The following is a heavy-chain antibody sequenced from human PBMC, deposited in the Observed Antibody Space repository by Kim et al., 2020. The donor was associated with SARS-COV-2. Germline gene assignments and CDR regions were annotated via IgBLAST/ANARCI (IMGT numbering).Heavy chain of an antibody. D-gene: IGHD6-19*01. CDR1: GYTFTSYG. Sequence: ASVKVSCKASGYTFTSYGISWVRQAPGQGLEWMGWISAYNGNTNYAQKRQGRVTMTTDTSTSTAYMELRSLRSDDTAVYYCARDRSGSGWYGHFQHWGQGPLVTVSS. CDR2: ISAYNGNT. V-gene: IGHV1-18*01. CDR3: ARDRSGSGWYGHFQH. J-gene: IGHJ1*01.